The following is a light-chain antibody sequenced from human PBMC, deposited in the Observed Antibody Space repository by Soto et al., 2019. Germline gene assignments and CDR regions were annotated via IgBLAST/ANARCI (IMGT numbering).Light chain of an antibody. CDR2: DAS. CDR1: QSVSSY. V-gene: IGKV3-11*01. Sequence: EIVLTQSPATLSLSPGERATLSCRASQSVSSYLAWYQQKPGQAPRLLIYDASNRATVIPARCSGGGSATDFTPPISSLEAEDSAVYYCQQRSNWPLFGQGTRLEIK. J-gene: IGKJ5*01. CDR3: QQRSNWPL.